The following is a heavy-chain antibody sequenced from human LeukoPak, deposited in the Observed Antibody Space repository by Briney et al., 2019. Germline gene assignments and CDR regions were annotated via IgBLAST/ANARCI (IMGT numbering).Heavy chain of an antibody. CDR1: GFTFSSYW. CDR2: INSDGSST. V-gene: IGHV3-74*01. CDR3: ARVPGVEWELAPGVDY. J-gene: IGHJ4*02. D-gene: IGHD1-26*01. Sequence: GGSLRLSCAASGFTFSSYWMHWVRQAPGKGLVWVSRINSDGSSTSYADSVKGRFTISRDNAKNTLYLQMNSLRAEDTAVYFCARVPGVEWELAPGVDYWGQGTLVTVSS.